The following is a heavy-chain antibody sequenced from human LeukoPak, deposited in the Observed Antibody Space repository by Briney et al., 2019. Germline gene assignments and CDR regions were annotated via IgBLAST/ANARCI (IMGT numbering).Heavy chain of an antibody. Sequence: SETLSLTCTVSGGSISSHCWSWIRQPPRKGLEWIGYVYYSGNTNYNPSLKSRVTISVEKTKKQFSLKLRSVTAADTAVYYCVRGVDCSDFAFDIWGQGTMVTVSS. V-gene: IGHV4-59*11. J-gene: IGHJ3*02. CDR1: GGSISSHC. CDR3: VRGVDCSDFAFDI. CDR2: VYYSGNT. D-gene: IGHD2-15*01.